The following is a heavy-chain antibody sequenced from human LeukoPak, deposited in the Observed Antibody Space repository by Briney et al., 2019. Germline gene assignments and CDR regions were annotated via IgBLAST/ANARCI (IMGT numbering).Heavy chain of an antibody. V-gene: IGHV1-18*01. CDR1: GYTFTSYA. CDR3: ARVVPAAMFYYYYYMDV. J-gene: IGHJ6*03. CDR2: ISAYNGNT. Sequence: ASVKVSCKASGYTFTSYAFSWVRQAPGQGLEWMGWISAYNGNTNYAQKLQGRVTMTTDTSTSTAYMELRSLRSDDTAVYYCARVVPAAMFYYYYYMDVRGKGTTVTISS. D-gene: IGHD2-2*01.